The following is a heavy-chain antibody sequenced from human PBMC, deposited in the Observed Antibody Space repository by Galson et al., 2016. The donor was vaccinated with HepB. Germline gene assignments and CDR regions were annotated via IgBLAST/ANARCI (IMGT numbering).Heavy chain of an antibody. V-gene: IGHV3-21*01. CDR3: ARVFDFWSSPSNYKYYMDV. J-gene: IGHJ6*03. CDR1: GFTFNSYT. Sequence: SLRLSCAASGFTFNSYTMTWVRQAPGKGLEWVSSISSGSKYIYYADSVKGRFNISRDNATSSLFLQMDSVRAEDTAVYYCARVFDFWSSPSNYKYYMDVWGKGTSVTVSS. D-gene: IGHD3-3*01. CDR2: ISSGSKYI.